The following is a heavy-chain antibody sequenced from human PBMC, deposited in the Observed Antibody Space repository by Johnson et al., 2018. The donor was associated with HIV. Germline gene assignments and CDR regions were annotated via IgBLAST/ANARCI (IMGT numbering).Heavy chain of an antibody. CDR3: AGGWLFLDAFDI. V-gene: IGHV3-48*03. D-gene: IGHD3-9*01. Sequence: VQLVESGGGLVQPGRSLRLSCAASEFTFSNYAMHWIRQAPGKGLEWVSYISSSGSTIYYADSVKGRFTISRDNAKNSLYLQVNSLRAEDTAVYYCAGGWLFLDAFDIWGQGTMVTVSS. CDR2: ISSSGSTI. J-gene: IGHJ3*02. CDR1: EFTFSNYA.